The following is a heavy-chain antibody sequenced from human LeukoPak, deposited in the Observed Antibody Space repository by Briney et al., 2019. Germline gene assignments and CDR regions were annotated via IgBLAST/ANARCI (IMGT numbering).Heavy chain of an antibody. CDR3: ARDLPSMGKNYYYGMDV. V-gene: IGHV3-30*04. J-gene: IGHJ6*04. CDR2: ISYDGSNK. Sequence: GGSLRLSCAASGFTFSSYAVHWVRQAPGKGLEWVAVISYDGSNKYYADSVKGRFTISRDNSKNTLYLQMNSLRAEDTAVYYCARDLPSMGKNYYYGMDVWGKGTTVTVSS. CDR1: GFTFSSYA. D-gene: IGHD2/OR15-2a*01.